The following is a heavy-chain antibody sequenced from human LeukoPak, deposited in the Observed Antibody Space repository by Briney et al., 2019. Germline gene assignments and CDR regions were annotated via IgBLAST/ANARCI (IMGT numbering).Heavy chain of an antibody. CDR1: GFTFSSYA. Sequence: GGSLRLSCAASGFTFSSYAMSWVRQAPGKGLEWVSAISGSGGSTYYADSVKGRFTISRDNSKNTLYLQMNSLRAEDTAVYYCARTSGEFSYDSSGYYPAYWGQGTLVTVSS. D-gene: IGHD3-22*01. J-gene: IGHJ4*02. V-gene: IGHV3-23*01. CDR3: ARTSGEFSYDSSGYYPAY. CDR2: ISGSGGST.